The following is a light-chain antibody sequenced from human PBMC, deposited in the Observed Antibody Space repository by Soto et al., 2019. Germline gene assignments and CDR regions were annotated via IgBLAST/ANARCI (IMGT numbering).Light chain of an antibody. Sequence: QSVLIQPPSASGSPGQSVTISCTGASSDVGGYSYVSWYQQHPGKAPKLMIYEVSKRPSGVPDRFSGSKFGNTASLTVSGLQAEDEADYYCSSYGGSNNLVFGGGTQLTVL. CDR2: EVS. CDR3: SSYGGSNNLV. V-gene: IGLV2-8*01. J-gene: IGLJ2*01. CDR1: SSDVGGYSY.